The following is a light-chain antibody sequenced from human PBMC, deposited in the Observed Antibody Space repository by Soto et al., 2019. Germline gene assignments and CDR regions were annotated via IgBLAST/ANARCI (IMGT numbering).Light chain of an antibody. J-gene: IGLJ2*01. CDR2: QDS. CDR3: QAWDSSTAV. V-gene: IGLV3-1*01. Sequence: YELTQPPSVSVSPGQTASITCSGDKLGDKYACWYQQKPGQSPVLVIYQDSKRPSGIPERFSGSNSGNTATLTISGTQAMDEADYYCQAWDSSTAVFGGGTKVTVL. CDR1: KLGDKY.